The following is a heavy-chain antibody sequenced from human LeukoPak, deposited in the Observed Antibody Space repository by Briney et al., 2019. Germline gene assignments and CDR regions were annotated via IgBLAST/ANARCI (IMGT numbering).Heavy chain of an antibody. J-gene: IGHJ4*02. V-gene: IGHV3-9*01. Sequence: FLRLSCAASGFTFSSYGMHWVRQVPGKGLEWVSGISWNSATIGYADSVKGRFIISRANAKNSLYLQMNSLRPEDAALYYCAKDREYYYDSSGPIDHWGQGTLVTVSS. CDR1: GFTFSSYG. CDR3: AKDREYYYDSSGPIDH. CDR2: ISWNSATI. D-gene: IGHD3-22*01.